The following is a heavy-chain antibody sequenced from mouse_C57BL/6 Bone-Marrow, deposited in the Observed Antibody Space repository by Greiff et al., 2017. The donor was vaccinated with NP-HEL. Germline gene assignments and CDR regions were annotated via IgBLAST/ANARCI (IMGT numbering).Heavy chain of an antibody. V-gene: IGHV1-81*01. CDR3: ARGAYYSNLYYFDY. D-gene: IGHD2-5*01. J-gene: IGHJ2*01. CDR1: GYTFTSSG. Sequence: VQGVESGAELARPGASVKLSCKASGYTFTSSGISWVQQRTGQGLEWIGEIYPRSGNTYYNEKFKGKATLTADKSSSTAYMELRSLTSEDSAVYFCARGAYYSNLYYFDYWGQGTTLTVSS. CDR2: IYPRSGNT.